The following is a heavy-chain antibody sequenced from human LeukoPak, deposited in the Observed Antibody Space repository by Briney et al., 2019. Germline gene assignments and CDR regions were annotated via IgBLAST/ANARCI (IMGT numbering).Heavy chain of an antibody. CDR1: GFTFSSYW. Sequence: GGSPRLSCAASGFTFSSYWMHWVRQVPGKGLVWVARINPGGSSITYADSVKGRFTISRDNAKNTLYLQMDSLRAEDTGVYYCARSTQADDYWGQGTLVTVSS. CDR3: ARSTQADDY. CDR2: INPGGSSI. V-gene: IGHV3-74*01. J-gene: IGHJ4*02.